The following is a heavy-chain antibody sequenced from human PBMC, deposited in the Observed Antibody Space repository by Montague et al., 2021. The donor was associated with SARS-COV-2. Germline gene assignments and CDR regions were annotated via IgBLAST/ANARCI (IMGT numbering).Heavy chain of an antibody. CDR2: IYYSGST. Sequence: SETLSLTCTVSGGSISSFYWSWIRKPPGKGLEWIGNIYYSGSTKYSPSPRRRVTISVDTYKNHYSLKLRSVTAADTAVYDFARAKSACFIAYCVNYFDFWGLGALVTVSS. V-gene: IGHV4-59*01. CDR3: ARAKSACFIAYCVNYFDF. CDR1: GGSISSFY. J-gene: IGHJ4*02. D-gene: IGHD2-8*02.